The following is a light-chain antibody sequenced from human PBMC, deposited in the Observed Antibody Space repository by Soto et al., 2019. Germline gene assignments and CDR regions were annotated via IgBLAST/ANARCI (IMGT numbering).Light chain of an antibody. J-gene: IGLJ7*01. CDR3: AAWDDSLSGAV. Sequence: QSVLTQPPSASGTPGQRVTISCSGSGSNIGSHTVSWYQQLPGTAPNLLIYSNDQRPSGVPDRFSGSKSGTSASLAISGLQSEDEADYYCAAWDDSLSGAVFGGGTQRTVL. V-gene: IGLV1-44*01. CDR1: GSNIGSHT. CDR2: SND.